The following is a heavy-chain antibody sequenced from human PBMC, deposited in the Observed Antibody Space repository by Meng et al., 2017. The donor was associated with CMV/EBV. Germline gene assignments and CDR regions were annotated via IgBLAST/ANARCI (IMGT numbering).Heavy chain of an antibody. Sequence: VQLQEWGAGLLKPSATLSLTVAFYGGSFSGYYWSWIRQPPGKGLEWIGEINHSGSTNYNPSLKSRVTISVDTSKNQFSLKLSSVTAADTAVYYCARPKGGSLLRAPFDYWGQGTLVTVSS. CDR1: GGSFSGYY. V-gene: IGHV4-34*01. CDR2: INHSGST. D-gene: IGHD2-15*01. J-gene: IGHJ4*02. CDR3: ARPKGGSLLRAPFDY.